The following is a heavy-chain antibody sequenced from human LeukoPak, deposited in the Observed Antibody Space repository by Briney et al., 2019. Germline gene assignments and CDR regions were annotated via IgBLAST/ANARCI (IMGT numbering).Heavy chain of an antibody. CDR1: GFTFNNYW. CDR3: ARELYITGEQPPDY. V-gene: IGHV3-74*01. D-gene: IGHD7-27*01. J-gene: IGHJ4*02. Sequence: GGSLRLSCAASGFTFNNYWMHWVRQAPGEGLVWISRINSDGRSTNYADSVKGRFTISRDNAKNTLDLQMNSLRAEDTAVYYCARELYITGEQPPDYWGQGTLVTVSS. CDR2: INSDGRST.